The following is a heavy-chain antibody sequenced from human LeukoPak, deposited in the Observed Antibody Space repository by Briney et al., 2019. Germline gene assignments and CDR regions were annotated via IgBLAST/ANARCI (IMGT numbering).Heavy chain of an antibody. V-gene: IGHV3-48*03. J-gene: IGHJ6*02. CDR3: VRDLSYGTITSCSYYYYGMDV. CDR1: GFTFSSYE. CDR2: ISSSGGTI. Sequence: GGSLRLSCSASGFTFSSYEMNWVRQAPGKGLEWVSYISSSGGTIYYADSVKGRFTISRDNAKNSLYLQTNSLRAEDTAVYYCVRDLSYGTITSCSYYYYGMDVWGRGTTVTVSS. D-gene: IGHD2-2*01.